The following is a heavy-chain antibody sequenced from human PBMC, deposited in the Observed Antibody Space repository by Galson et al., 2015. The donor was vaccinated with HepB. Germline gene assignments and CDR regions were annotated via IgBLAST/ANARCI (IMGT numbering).Heavy chain of an antibody. J-gene: IGHJ4*02. Sequence: SLRLSCAASGFTFSSYAMSWVRQAPGKGLEWVSAISGGGGSTYYADSLKGRFTISRDNSKDTLYLQLNSLRAEDTAVYYCAKYAGYSSGWYGGSWGQGTLVTVSS. V-gene: IGHV3-23*01. CDR1: GFTFSSYA. D-gene: IGHD6-19*01. CDR3: AKYAGYSSGWYGGS. CDR2: ISGGGGST.